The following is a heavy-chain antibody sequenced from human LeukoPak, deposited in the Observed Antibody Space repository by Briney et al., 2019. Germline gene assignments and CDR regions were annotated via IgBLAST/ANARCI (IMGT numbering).Heavy chain of an antibody. CDR2: ISSSSSTV. CDR1: GFTFSSYS. V-gene: IGHV3-48*04. D-gene: IGHD3-10*02. Sequence: GGSLRLSCAASGFTFSSYSMNWVRQAPGKGLEWVSYISSSSSTVYYADSVKGRFTISRDNAKNSLYLQMNSLRAEDTAVYYCAELGITMIGGVWGKGTTVTISS. J-gene: IGHJ6*04. CDR3: AELGITMIGGV.